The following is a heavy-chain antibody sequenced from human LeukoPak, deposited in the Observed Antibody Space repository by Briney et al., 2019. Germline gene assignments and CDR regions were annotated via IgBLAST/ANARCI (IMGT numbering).Heavy chain of an antibody. J-gene: IGHJ6*03. V-gene: IGHV4-59*01. CDR1: GGSISSYY. Sequence: SETLSLTCTVSGGSISSYYWSWIRQPPGKGLEGSGYIYYRGSTNYNPSLKSRVTISVDTSKNQFSLKLSSVTAADTAVYYCARGATYDFWSGYGYYYMDVWGKGTTVTVSS. CDR2: IYYRGST. D-gene: IGHD3-3*01. CDR3: ARGATYDFWSGYGYYYMDV.